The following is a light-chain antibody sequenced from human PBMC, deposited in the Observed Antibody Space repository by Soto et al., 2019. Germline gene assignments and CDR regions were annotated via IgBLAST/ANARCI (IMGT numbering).Light chain of an antibody. CDR1: RSVSSSF. J-gene: IGKJ4*01. Sequence: EIVLTQSPGTLSLSPGGRATLSCRASRSVSSSFLAWYQQKPGQAPRLLIYGASSRATGNPDRFSGSGSGTDFTLTISRLEPEDFAVYYCQQYGSSPPLTFGGGTKVEIK. CDR3: QQYGSSPPLT. CDR2: GAS. V-gene: IGKV3-20*01.